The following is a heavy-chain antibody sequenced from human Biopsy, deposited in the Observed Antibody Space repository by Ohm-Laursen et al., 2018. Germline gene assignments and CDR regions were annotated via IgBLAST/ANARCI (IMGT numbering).Heavy chain of an antibody. Sequence: SLRLSCTASGFTFSSYAMTWFRQAPGKGLEWVSTISGNSDIIYDTDSVKGRFTISRDNSKNTLYLQMNSLGVEDSAVYYCARDIYYITNWRAFDMWGQGTMVTVAS. J-gene: IGHJ3*02. CDR2: ISGNSDII. V-gene: IGHV3-23*01. D-gene: IGHD1-1*01. CDR3: ARDIYYITNWRAFDM. CDR1: GFTFSSYA.